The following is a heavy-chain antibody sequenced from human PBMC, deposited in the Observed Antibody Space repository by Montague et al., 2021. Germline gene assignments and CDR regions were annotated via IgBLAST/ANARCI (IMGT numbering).Heavy chain of an antibody. CDR1: GDSVGVDDPR. CDR3: ARAGSLGNFDY. D-gene: IGHD3-10*01. Sequence: CAISGDSVGVDDPRCRWKEQTSSLQLHCQLVSYYLPKWYNDYAVSVKSRVTINPDTSKNQFSLQLNSVTPEDSAVYYCARAGSLGNFDYRGQGTLVTVSS. J-gene: IGHJ4*02. CDR2: SYYLPKWYN. V-gene: IGHV6-1*01.